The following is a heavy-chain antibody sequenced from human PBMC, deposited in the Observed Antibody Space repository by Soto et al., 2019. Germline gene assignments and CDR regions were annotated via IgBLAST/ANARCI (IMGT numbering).Heavy chain of an antibody. CDR2: ISGSGGST. Sequence: LRLSCAASGFTFSSYAMSWVRQAPGEGLGWVSAISGSGGSTYYADSVKGRFTISRDNSKNTLYLQMNSLRAEDTAVYYCAKGILTGYPTQNYYYGMDVWGQGTTVTVSS. CDR1: GFTFSSYA. V-gene: IGHV3-23*01. CDR3: AKGILTGYPTQNYYYGMDV. D-gene: IGHD3-9*01. J-gene: IGHJ6*02.